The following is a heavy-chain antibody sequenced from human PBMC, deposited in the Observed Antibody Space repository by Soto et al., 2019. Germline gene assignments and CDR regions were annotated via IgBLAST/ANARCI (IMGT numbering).Heavy chain of an antibody. Sequence: PGGSLRLSCAASGFTFSDYYMSWIRQAPGKGLEWVSYISSSGSTLYYADSVKGRFTISRDNAKNSLYLQMNSLRAEDTAVYYCARDGIVLVPAAMPYWGQGTLVTVSS. V-gene: IGHV3-11*01. CDR1: GFTFSDYY. CDR3: ARDGIVLVPAAMPY. D-gene: IGHD2-2*01. CDR2: ISSSGSTL. J-gene: IGHJ4*02.